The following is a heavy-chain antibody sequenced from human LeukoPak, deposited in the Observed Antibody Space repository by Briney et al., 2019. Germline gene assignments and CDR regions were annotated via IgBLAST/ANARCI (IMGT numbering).Heavy chain of an antibody. CDR1: GYTFINYA. CDR3: ARGDQGMGY. D-gene: IGHD6-13*01. V-gene: IGHV1-8*01. J-gene: IGHJ4*02. CDR2: MNPNSGNT. Sequence: ASVKVSCKASGYTFINYAISWVRQAPGQGLEWMGWMNPNSGNTGYAQKFQGRVTMTRNTSISTAYMELSSLRSEDTAVYYCARGDQGMGYWGQGTLVTVSS.